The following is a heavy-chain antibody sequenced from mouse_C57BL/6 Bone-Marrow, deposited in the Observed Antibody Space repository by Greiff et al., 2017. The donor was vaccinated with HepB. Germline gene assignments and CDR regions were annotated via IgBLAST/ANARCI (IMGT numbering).Heavy chain of an antibody. CDR1: GFTFSDYY. D-gene: IGHD2-14*01. Sequence: EVQVVESEGGLVQPGSSMKLSCTASGFTFSDYYMAWVRQVPEKGLEWVANINYDGSSTYYLDSLKSRFIISRDNAKNILYLQMSSLKSEDTATYYCARVYDDAMDYWGQGTSVTVSS. CDR3: ARVYDDAMDY. V-gene: IGHV5-16*01. CDR2: INYDGSST. J-gene: IGHJ4*01.